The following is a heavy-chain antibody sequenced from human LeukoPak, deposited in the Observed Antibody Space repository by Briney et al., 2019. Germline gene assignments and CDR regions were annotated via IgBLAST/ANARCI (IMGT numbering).Heavy chain of an antibody. CDR2: ISSSGSTI. V-gene: IGHV3-48*04. CDR1: GFKFSHYS. Sequence: GGSLRLSCVASGFKFSHYSMNWVRQAPGKGLEWISYISSSGSTIYYADSVKGRFTISRDNAKNSLYLQMNSLRAEDTAVYYCARSEQGTSDYWGQGTLVTVSS. D-gene: IGHD6-13*01. J-gene: IGHJ4*02. CDR3: ARSEQGTSDY.